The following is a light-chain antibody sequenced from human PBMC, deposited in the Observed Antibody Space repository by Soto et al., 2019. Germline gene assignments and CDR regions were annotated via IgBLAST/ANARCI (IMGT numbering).Light chain of an antibody. J-gene: IGKJ4*01. V-gene: IGKV3-11*01. CDR2: DAS. CDR1: QSVSNF. CDR3: QQYSNSQFS. Sequence: EIVLTQSPATLSLSPGERATLSCRASQSVSNFLAWYQQKPGQAPRVIIYDASTRATGIPARFSGSGSGTDFTLTISSLEPEDFAVYFCQQYSNSQFSFGGGTKVDIK.